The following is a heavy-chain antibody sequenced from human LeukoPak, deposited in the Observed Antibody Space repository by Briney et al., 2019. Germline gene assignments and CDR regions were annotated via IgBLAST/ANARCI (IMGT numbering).Heavy chain of an antibody. D-gene: IGHD3-10*01. CDR3: ATNTMFRGIHAFDI. CDR2: IYPGDSDT. V-gene: IGHV5-51*01. J-gene: IGHJ3*02. Sequence: KPGESLKISCKGSGYSFTSYWIGWVRPMPGKGLEWMGIIYPGDSDTRYSPSFQGQVTISADKSISTAYLQWSSLKASDSAMYYCATNTMFRGIHAFDIWGQGAMVTVSS. CDR1: GYSFTSYW.